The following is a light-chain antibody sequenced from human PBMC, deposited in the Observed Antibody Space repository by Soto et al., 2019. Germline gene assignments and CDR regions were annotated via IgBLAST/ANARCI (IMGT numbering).Light chain of an antibody. Sequence: QSVLTQPPSVSGAPGQRVTISCTGSSSNIGAGYDLHWYQQLPGTAPKLLIYGNSNRPSGVPDRFSGSKSDTSASLAITGLQAEDEADYYCQSYDSSLSGWVFGGGTKLTVL. CDR2: GNS. J-gene: IGLJ3*02. CDR3: QSYDSSLSGWV. CDR1: SSNIGAGYD. V-gene: IGLV1-40*01.